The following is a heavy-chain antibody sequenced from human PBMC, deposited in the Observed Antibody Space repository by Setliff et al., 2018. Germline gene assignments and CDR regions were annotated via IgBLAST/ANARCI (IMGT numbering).Heavy chain of an antibody. Sequence: KTSETLSLTCAVYGGSFSGYYWSWIRQPPGKGLEWIGNIHYSGTAYYKSSLKSRVTISVDTSKNQFSLNLISVTAADTALYYCTVYNTGSSKDHYWGQGTPVTVSS. CDR2: IHYSGTA. V-gene: IGHV4-34*01. D-gene: IGHD2-8*02. CDR1: GGSFSGYY. CDR3: TVYNTGSSKDHY. J-gene: IGHJ4*02.